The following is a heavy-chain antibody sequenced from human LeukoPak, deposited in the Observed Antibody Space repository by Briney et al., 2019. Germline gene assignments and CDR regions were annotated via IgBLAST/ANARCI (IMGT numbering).Heavy chain of an antibody. V-gene: IGHV1-2*02. J-gene: IGHJ4*02. Sequence: ASVKVSCKASGYTFTGYYMHWVRQAPGQGLEWMGWINPNSGGTNYAQKFRGRVTMTRDTSISTAYMELSRLRSDDTAVYYCARVDAYYYDSKDYWGQGTLVTVSS. CDR1: GYTFTGYY. D-gene: IGHD3-22*01. CDR2: INPNSGGT. CDR3: ARVDAYYYDSKDY.